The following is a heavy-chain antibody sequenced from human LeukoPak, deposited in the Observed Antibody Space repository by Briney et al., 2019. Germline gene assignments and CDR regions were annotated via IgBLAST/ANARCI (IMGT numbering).Heavy chain of an antibody. J-gene: IGHJ4*02. V-gene: IGHV4-39*07. CDR2: INHSGST. CDR1: GGSIGSGGYY. D-gene: IGHD3-22*01. CDR3: ARSYRSSSYYYYFDY. Sequence: SETLSLTCTVSGGSIGSGGYYWSWIRQPPGKGLEWIGEINHSGSTNYNPSLKSRVTISVDTSKNQFSLKLSSVTAADTAVYYCARSYRSSSYYYYFDYWGQGTLVTVSS.